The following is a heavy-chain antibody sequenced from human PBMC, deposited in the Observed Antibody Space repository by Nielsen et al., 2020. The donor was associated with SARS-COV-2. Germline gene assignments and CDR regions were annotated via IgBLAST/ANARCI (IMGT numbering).Heavy chain of an antibody. CDR3: ARHRGTAIFMADY. CDR2: ISSSSSYI. CDR1: GFTFSSYS. V-gene: IGHV3-21*01. D-gene: IGHD2-21*02. J-gene: IGHJ4*02. Sequence: GGSLRLSCAASGFTFSSYSMNWVRQAPGKVLEWVSSISSSSSYIYYADSVKGRFTISRDNAKNSLYLQMNSLRAEDTAVYYCARHRGTAIFMADYWGQGTLVTVSS.